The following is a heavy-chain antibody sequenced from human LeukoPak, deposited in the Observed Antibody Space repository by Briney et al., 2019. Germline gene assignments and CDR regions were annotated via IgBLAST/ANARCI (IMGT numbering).Heavy chain of an antibody. V-gene: IGHV1-2*02. Sequence: ASVEVSCKGSGYTFIDYYMHWVRQAPGQGLEWMGRINPNSGATTYAEKFQGRVTLTRDTSISTVYMELYTLRSDDTAVYYCARPSDYGDYIDYWGQGTLVTVSS. CDR1: GYTFIDYY. D-gene: IGHD4-17*01. CDR2: INPNSGAT. CDR3: ARPSDYGDYIDY. J-gene: IGHJ4*02.